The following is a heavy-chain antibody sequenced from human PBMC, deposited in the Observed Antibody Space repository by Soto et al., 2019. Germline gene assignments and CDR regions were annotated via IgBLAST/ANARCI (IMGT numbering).Heavy chain of an antibody. D-gene: IGHD1-26*01. V-gene: IGHV3-33*01. J-gene: IGHJ4*02. CDR3: ARLGGSYSFDF. Sequence: QVQLVESGGGVVQPGRSLRLSCAASGFTFSSYGMHWVRQAPGKGLEWVAVIWYDGSNKYYADSVKGRFTISRDNSKNTLYLQMNSLRAEDTAVYYCARLGGSYSFDFWGQATLVTVSS. CDR2: IWYDGSNK. CDR1: GFTFSSYG.